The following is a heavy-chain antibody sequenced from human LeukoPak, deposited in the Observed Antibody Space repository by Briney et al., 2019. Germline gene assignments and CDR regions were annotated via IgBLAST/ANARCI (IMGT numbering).Heavy chain of an antibody. J-gene: IGHJ5*02. Sequence: GGSLRLSCAASGFTFSSYSMNGVPQAPGKGLEGVSSITSSSSYIYYADSVKGRFTITRDNAKNSPYLQMNSLRAEDTAVYYCARDRGYYDSSGYLTWGKGTLVTVSS. CDR3: ARDRGYYDSSGYLT. CDR2: ITSSSSYI. V-gene: IGHV3-21*01. D-gene: IGHD3-22*01. CDR1: GFTFSSYS.